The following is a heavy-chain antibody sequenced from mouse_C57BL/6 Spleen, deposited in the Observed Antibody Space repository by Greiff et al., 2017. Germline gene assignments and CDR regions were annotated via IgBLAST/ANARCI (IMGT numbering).Heavy chain of an antibody. CDR3: ARLKGFAY. CDR1: GYTFTSYW. CDR2: IDPSDSYT. J-gene: IGHJ3*01. V-gene: IGHV1-59*01. Sequence: QVQLQQPGAELVRPGTSVKLSCKASGYTFTSYWMHWVKQRPGQGLEWIGVIDPSDSYTNYNQKFKGKATLTVDTSSSTAYMQLSSLTSEDSAVYYCARLKGFAYWGKGTLVTVSA.